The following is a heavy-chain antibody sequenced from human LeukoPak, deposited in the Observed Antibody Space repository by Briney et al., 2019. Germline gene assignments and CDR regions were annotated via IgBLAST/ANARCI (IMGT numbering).Heavy chain of an antibody. CDR2: ISSSSSYI. V-gene: IGHV3-21*01. J-gene: IGHJ5*02. Sequence: GGSLRLSCAASGFTFSSYSMNWVRQAPGKGLEWVSSISSSSSYIYYADSVKGRFTISRDNAKNSLYRQMNSLRADATAVYYCARSAYYDFWSASFVPNWFDPWGQGTLVTVSS. D-gene: IGHD3-3*01. CDR1: GFTFSSYS. CDR3: ARSAYYDFWSASFVPNWFDP.